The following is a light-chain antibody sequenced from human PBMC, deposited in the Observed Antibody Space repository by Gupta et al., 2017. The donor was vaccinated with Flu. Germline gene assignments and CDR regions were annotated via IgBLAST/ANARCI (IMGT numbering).Light chain of an antibody. CDR2: NDT. V-gene: IGLV3-25*02. CDR3: HSEAGSGTPVV. J-gene: IGLJ2*01. Sequence: SYELTQMPSVSMAPGQTARITCSGDGLPKQFAYWYQQKPGQAPVLVMSNDTERPSGIPERFSGSSSGKTVTFTITGVLTEDEADYYCHSEAGSGTPVVFGGGTKLTV. CDR1: GLPKQF.